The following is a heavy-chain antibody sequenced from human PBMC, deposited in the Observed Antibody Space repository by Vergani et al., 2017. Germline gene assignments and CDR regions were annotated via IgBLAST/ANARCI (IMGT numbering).Heavy chain of an antibody. Sequence: QVQLQESGPGLVKPSETLSLTCTVPGGSISSYYWSWIRQPPGKGLEWIGYIYYSGSTNDNPSLKSRVTISVDTSKNQFSLKLSSVTAADTAVYYCARGLGYGSSWVIDYWGQGTLVTVSS. CDR1: GGSISSYY. V-gene: IGHV4-59*01. CDR2: IYYSGST. CDR3: ARGLGYGSSWVIDY. J-gene: IGHJ4*02. D-gene: IGHD6-13*01.